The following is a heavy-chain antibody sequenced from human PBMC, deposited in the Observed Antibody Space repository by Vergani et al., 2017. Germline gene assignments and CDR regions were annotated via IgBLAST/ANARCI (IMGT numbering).Heavy chain of an antibody. CDR2: VDPEDGET. CDR1: GYTFPDHY. D-gene: IGHD4-17*01. CDR3: ATPQTVTTGGMEV. J-gene: IGHJ6*02. V-gene: IGHV1-69-2*01. Sequence: EVQLVQSGAEVKKPGATMKISCKVSGYTFPDHYMHWVKQAPGKGLEWMGLVDPEDGETIYAEKFKGRVTIAADTSTDTAHLELSSLSSEDTAVYYCATPQTVTTGGMEVWGQGTTVSVSS.